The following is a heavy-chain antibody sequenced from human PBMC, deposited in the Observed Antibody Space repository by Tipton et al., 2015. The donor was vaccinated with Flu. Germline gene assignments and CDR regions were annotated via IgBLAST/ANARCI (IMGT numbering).Heavy chain of an antibody. J-gene: IGHJ6*02. D-gene: IGHD3-10*01. CDR3: ARETYSYGSGSPLHGLDV. Sequence: QLVQSGGGEVQPGRSLRLSCAASGFPFSAYAMHWVRQAPGRGLDWLALISYDSRNTFYAASAKGRFTISRDKSKNTLYLEMNSLRPEDSAEYFCARETYSYGSGSPLHGLDVWGQGTTVTVSS. CDR2: ISYDSRNT. CDR1: GFPFSAYA. V-gene: IGHV3-30*03.